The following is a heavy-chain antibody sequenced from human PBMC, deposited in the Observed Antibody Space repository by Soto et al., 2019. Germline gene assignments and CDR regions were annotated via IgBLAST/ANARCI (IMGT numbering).Heavy chain of an antibody. CDR2: IWYDGGNK. Sequence: QVQLVESGGGVVQPGRSLRLSCAASGFTFSNYGMHWDRQAPGKGLEWVSFIWYDGGNKYYAESVKGRFTISRDNSKNTLFLQMNSLRAEDTAVYYCARDGDVNTGFGKDYWGQGTLVTVSS. D-gene: IGHD3-16*01. V-gene: IGHV3-33*01. CDR1: GFTFSNYG. CDR3: ARDGDVNTGFGKDY. J-gene: IGHJ4*02.